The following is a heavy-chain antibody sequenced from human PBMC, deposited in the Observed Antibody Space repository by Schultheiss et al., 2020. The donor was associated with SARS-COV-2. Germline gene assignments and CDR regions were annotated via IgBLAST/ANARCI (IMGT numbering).Heavy chain of an antibody. CDR1: GFTFSSYS. CDR2: ISSSGSTI. J-gene: IGHJ4*02. D-gene: IGHD2-15*01. V-gene: IGHV3-48*04. Sequence: GGSLRLSCAASGFTFSSYSMNWVRQAPGKGLEWVSSISSSGSTIYYADSVKGRFTISRDNAKNSLYLQMNSLRAEDTAVYYCAREGLGCSGGSCHEDYWGQGTLVTVSS. CDR3: AREGLGCSGGSCHEDY.